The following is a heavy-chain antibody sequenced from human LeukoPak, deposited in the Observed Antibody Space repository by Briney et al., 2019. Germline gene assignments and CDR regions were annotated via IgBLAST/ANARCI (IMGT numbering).Heavy chain of an antibody. D-gene: IGHD3-10*01. CDR2: ISAYNGNT. CDR3: AKDLRGSSYWYFDL. J-gene: IGHJ2*01. Sequence: GASVKVSCKASGYTFTSYGISWVRQAPGQGLEWMGWISAYNGNTNYAQKLQGRVTMTTDTSTSTAYMELRSLRSDDTAVYYCAKDLRGSSYWYFDLWGRGTLVTVSS. CDR1: GYTFTSYG. V-gene: IGHV1-18*01.